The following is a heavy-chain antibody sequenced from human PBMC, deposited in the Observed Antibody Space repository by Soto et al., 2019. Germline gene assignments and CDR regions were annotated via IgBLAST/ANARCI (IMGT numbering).Heavy chain of an antibody. D-gene: IGHD3-22*01. V-gene: IGHV4-34*01. CDR1: GGSFSGYY. Sequence: QVQLQQWGAGLLKPSETLSLTCAVYGGSFSGYYWNWIRQPPGKGLEWIGEINHGGSTSYNPSLKSRVTISLDTSKNHFSLKLNSVTAADTSVYYCARGPEYYYGGSGYVDYCGQGTLVTVSS. CDR2: INHGGST. CDR3: ARGPEYYYGGSGYVDY. J-gene: IGHJ4*02.